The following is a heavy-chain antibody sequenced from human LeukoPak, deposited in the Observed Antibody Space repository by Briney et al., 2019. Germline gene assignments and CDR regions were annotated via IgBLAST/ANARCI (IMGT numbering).Heavy chain of an antibody. CDR1: GGSISSSSYY. CDR3: ARHSGGYDAFDI. V-gene: IGHV4-39*07. CDR2: IYYSGST. Sequence: SETLSLTCTVSGGSISSSSYYWGWIRQPPGKGLEWIGSIYYSGSTYYNPSLKSRVTISVDTSKNQFSLKLSSVTAADTAVYYCARHSGGYDAFDIWGQGTMVTVSS. J-gene: IGHJ3*02. D-gene: IGHD3-22*01.